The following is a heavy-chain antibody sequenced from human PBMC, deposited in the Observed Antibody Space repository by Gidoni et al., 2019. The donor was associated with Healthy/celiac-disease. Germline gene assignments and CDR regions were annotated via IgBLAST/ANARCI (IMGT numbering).Heavy chain of an antibody. CDR3: ARDPDYGDSDAFDI. CDR2: ISSSSSYI. D-gene: IGHD4-17*01. J-gene: IGHJ3*02. CDR1: GFTFSSYS. Sequence: EVQLVESGGGLVKPGGSLRLSCAASGFTFSSYSMNWVRQAPGKGLEWVSSISSSSSYIYYADSVKGRFTISRDNAKNSLYLQMNSLRAEDTAVYYCARDPDYGDSDAFDIWGQGTMVTVSS. V-gene: IGHV3-21*01.